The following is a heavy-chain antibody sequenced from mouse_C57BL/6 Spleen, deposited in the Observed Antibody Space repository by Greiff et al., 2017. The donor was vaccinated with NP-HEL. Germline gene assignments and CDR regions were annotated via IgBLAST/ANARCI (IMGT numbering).Heavy chain of an antibody. CDR2: IHPNSGST. CDR1: GYTFTSYW. Sequence: QVHVKQPGAELVKPGASVKLSCKASGYTFTSYWMHWVKQRPGQGLEWIGMIHPNSGSTNYNEKFKSKATLTVDKSSSTAYMQLSSLTSEDSAVYYCASGLRWYFDVWGTGTAVTVSS. CDR3: ASGLRWYFDV. V-gene: IGHV1-64*01. D-gene: IGHD2-4*01. J-gene: IGHJ1*03.